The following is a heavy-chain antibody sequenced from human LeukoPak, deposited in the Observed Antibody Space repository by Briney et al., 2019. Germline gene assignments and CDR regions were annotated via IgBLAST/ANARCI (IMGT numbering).Heavy chain of an antibody. J-gene: IGHJ3*02. CDR3: AKLYDILTGYYDAFDI. Sequence: GGSLRLSCAASGFTFSSYGMHWVRQAPGKGLEWVAFIRYDGSNKYYADSVKGRSTISRDNSKNTLYLQINSLRAEDTAVYYCAKLYDILTGYYDAFDIWGQGTMVTVSS. CDR1: GFTFSSYG. CDR2: IRYDGSNK. V-gene: IGHV3-30*02. D-gene: IGHD3-9*01.